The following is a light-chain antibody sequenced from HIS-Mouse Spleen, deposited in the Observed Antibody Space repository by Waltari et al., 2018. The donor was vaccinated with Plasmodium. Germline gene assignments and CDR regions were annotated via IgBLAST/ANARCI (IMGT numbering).Light chain of an antibody. Sequence: QPVLTQPPSSSASPGESARLTCTLPSDINVGSYNIYWYQQKQGSPPSYLLYYYSDSDKGQGSGVPSRFSGSKDASANTGILLISGLQSEDEADYYCMIWPSNASGVFGGGTKLTVL. CDR1: SDINVGSYN. CDR2: YYSDSDK. V-gene: IGLV5-37*01. J-gene: IGLJ3*02. CDR3: MIWPSNASGV.